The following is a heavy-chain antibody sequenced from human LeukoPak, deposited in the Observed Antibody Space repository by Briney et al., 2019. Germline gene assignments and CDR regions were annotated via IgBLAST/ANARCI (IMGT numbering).Heavy chain of an antibody. Sequence: GGSLRLACAASGFTFSSYEMHWVRQAPGKGLEWVSYISSSGSTIYYADSVKGRFTISRDNAKNSLYLQMNSLRAEDTAVYYCARDLGSPYYYYYMDVWGKGTTVTISS. CDR2: ISSSGSTI. J-gene: IGHJ6*03. V-gene: IGHV3-48*03. D-gene: IGHD3-10*01. CDR1: GFTFSSYE. CDR3: ARDLGSPYYYYYMDV.